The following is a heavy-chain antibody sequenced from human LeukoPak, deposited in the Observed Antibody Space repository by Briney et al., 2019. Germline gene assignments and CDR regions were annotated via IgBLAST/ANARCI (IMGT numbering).Heavy chain of an antibody. CDR3: LRIIGDY. V-gene: IGHV1-2*02. D-gene: IGHD2/OR15-2a*01. CDR2: ITPNSGGT. Sequence: ASVKVSCKASGYTFSDYYIHWVRQAPGQGLEWMGWITPNSGGTKYAQRFQGRVTMTRDTSISTAYMDLSSLGSDDTAVYYCLRIIGDYWGQGSLVTVSS. CDR1: GYTFSDYY. J-gene: IGHJ4*02.